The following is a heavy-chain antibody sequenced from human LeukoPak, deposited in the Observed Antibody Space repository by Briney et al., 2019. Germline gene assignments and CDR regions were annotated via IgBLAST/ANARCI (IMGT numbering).Heavy chain of an antibody. J-gene: IGHJ4*02. Sequence: GGPLRLSCAVSGITFSSYWMHWVRQDPGRGLLWVSRINTQGTYTNYADSVKGRFTISRDNAKNTLYLQMSSLRADDTAVYDCVIDLGDYNDFWGQGTLVSVSS. CDR3: VIDLGDYNDF. CDR2: INTQGTYT. V-gene: IGHV3-74*01. CDR1: GITFSSYW. D-gene: IGHD3-16*02.